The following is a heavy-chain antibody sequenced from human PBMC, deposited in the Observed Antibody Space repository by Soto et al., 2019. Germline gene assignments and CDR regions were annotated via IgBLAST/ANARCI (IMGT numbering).Heavy chain of an antibody. Sequence: QVQLVQSGAEVKETGSSVKVSCKSSGYIFKNYAVTWLRQAPGQGLEWMGGIIPVFGTPDYSQKFRGRVTIAADESTSTVYMELRSLTSEATAVYYCARHLYDYVWGSYRPWGQGALVTVSS. CDR1: GYIFKNYA. D-gene: IGHD3-16*02. CDR2: IIPVFGTP. CDR3: ARHLYDYVWGSYRP. V-gene: IGHV1-69*01. J-gene: IGHJ5*02.